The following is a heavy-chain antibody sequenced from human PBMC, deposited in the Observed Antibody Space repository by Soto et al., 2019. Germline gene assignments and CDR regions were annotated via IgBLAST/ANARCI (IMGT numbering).Heavy chain of an antibody. D-gene: IGHD3-10*01. CDR3: VGEIWSGAADV. Sequence: EVQLVESGGGLVQPGRSLRLSCAATGFTVRGSAMHWVRQVKGGGLEWVAGIYGSGAVGYVGAVRGRFTISRDVAKTSLPLQMNRLTMEDTALYYCVGEIWSGAADVWGQGTAVSVSS. V-gene: IGHV3-9*01. CDR1: GFTVRGSA. J-gene: IGHJ6*02. CDR2: IYGSGAV.